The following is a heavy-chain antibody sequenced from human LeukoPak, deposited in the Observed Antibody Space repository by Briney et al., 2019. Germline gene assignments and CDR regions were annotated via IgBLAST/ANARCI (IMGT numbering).Heavy chain of an antibody. D-gene: IGHD4-17*01. Sequence: PSETLSLTCTVSGGSISSYYWSWIRQPPGKGLEWIGYIYYSGSTNYNPSLKSRVTISVDTSKNQFSLKLSSVTAADTAVYYCARVFPPTVTLGYWGQGTLVTVSS. CDR1: GGSISSYY. CDR2: IYYSGST. CDR3: ARVFPPTVTLGY. V-gene: IGHV4-59*01. J-gene: IGHJ4*02.